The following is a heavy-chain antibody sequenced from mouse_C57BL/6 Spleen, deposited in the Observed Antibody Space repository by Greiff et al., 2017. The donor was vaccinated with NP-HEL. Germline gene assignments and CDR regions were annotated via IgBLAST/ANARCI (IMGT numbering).Heavy chain of an antibody. J-gene: IGHJ4*01. D-gene: IGHD1-1*01. CDR2: IYPGDGDT. CDR3: ARDATVVAPRAMDY. Sequence: VQLQQSGPELVKPGASVKISCKASGYAFSSSWMNWVKQRPGKGLEWIGRIYPGDGDTNYNGKFKGKATLTADKSSSTAYMQLSSLTSEDSAVYCCARDATVVAPRAMDYWGQGTSVTVSS. V-gene: IGHV1-82*01. CDR1: GYAFSSSW.